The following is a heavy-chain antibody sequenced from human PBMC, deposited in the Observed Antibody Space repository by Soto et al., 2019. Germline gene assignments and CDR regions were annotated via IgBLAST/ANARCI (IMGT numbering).Heavy chain of an antibody. D-gene: IGHD2-2*01. CDR1: GGTFSSYA. CDR2: IIPIFGTA. J-gene: IGHJ6*02. V-gene: IGHV1-69*13. CDR3: ARDSGIVVVPAALYYYGMDV. Sequence: ASVKVSCKASGGTFSSYAISWVRQAPGQGXEWMGGIIPIFGTANYAQKFQGRVTITADESTSTAYMELSSLRSEDTAVYYCARDSGIVVVPAALYYYGMDVWGQGTTVTVSS.